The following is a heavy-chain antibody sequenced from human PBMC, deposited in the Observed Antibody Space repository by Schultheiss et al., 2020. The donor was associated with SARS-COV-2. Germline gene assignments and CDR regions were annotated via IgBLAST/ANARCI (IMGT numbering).Heavy chain of an antibody. Sequence: SETLSLTCAVYGGSFSGYYWSWIRQPPGKGLEWIGEINHSGSTNYNPSLKSRVTISVDTSKNQFSLKLSSVTAADTAVYYCARVNKLVGFDYWGQGTLVTVSS. J-gene: IGHJ4*02. V-gene: IGHV4-34*01. D-gene: IGHD6-6*01. CDR2: INHSGST. CDR1: GGSFSGYY. CDR3: ARVNKLVGFDY.